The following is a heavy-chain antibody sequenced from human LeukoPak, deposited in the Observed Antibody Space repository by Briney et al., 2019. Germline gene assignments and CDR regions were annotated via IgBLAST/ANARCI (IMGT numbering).Heavy chain of an antibody. CDR3: ATPPGITGTYGTDYYGMDV. CDR1: GSTLTDLS. CDR2: FDPEDGET. V-gene: IGHV1-24*01. J-gene: IGHJ6*02. D-gene: IGHD1-7*01. Sequence: GASVKVSCKVSGSTLTDLSMHWVRQAPGKGLEWMGGFDPEDGETIYAQKFQGRVTMTEDTSTDTAYMELSSLRSEDTAVYYCATPPGITGTYGTDYYGMDVWGQGTTVTVSS.